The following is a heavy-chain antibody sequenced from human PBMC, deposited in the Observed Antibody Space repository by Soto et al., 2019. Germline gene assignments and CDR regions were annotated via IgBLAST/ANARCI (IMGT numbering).Heavy chain of an antibody. CDR3: ARAMVRGVRSPYYFDY. V-gene: IGHV4-59*01. CDR2: IYYSGST. Sequence: PSETLSLTCTVSGGSISSYYWSWIRQPPGKGLEWIGYIYYSGSTNYNPSLKSRVTISVDTSKNQFSLKLSSVTAADTAVYYCARAMVRGVRSPYYFDYWGQGTLVTVSS. J-gene: IGHJ4*02. D-gene: IGHD3-10*01. CDR1: GGSISSYY.